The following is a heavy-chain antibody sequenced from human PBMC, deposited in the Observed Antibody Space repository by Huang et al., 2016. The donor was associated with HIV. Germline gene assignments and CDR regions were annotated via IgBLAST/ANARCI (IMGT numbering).Heavy chain of an antibody. D-gene: IGHD3-16*01. Sequence: QAQLVQSGAAVMKPGSSVRVSCKASGVSFSDYAFSWVRRAPGQGLDWMGGIIPRFGLTSYAPRLQVRVTISADKSSNTVYLELTSLRSGDTAVYYCAREGQNWLGKPFGALAFWGQGTEVIVSS. V-gene: IGHV1-69*10. CDR1: GVSFSDYA. CDR3: AREGQNWLGKPFGALAF. CDR2: IIPRFGLT. J-gene: IGHJ4*03.